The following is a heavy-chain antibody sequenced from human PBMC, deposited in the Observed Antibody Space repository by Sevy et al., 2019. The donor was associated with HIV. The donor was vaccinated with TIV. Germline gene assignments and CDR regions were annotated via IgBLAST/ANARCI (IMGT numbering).Heavy chain of an antibody. Sequence: SDTLSITCTVSGGSISSSSYYWGWIRQPPGKGLEWIGSIYYSGSTYYNPSLKSRVTISVDTSKNQFSLKLSSVTAADTAVYYCARQKNGYSSSWYGGYYFDYWGQGTLVTVSS. CDR1: GGSISSSSYY. V-gene: IGHV4-39*01. D-gene: IGHD6-13*01. CDR3: ARQKNGYSSSWYGGYYFDY. J-gene: IGHJ4*02. CDR2: IYYSGST.